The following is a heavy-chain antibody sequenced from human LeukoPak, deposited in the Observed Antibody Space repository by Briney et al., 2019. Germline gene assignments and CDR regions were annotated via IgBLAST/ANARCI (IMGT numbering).Heavy chain of an antibody. D-gene: IGHD3-3*01. CDR3: ARVGKRSITIFGVATSDAFDI. CDR1: GFTFSSYA. Sequence: GRSLRLSCAASGFTFSSYAMHWVRQAPGKGLEWVAVISYDGSNKYYADSVKGRFTIPRDNSKNTLYLQMYSLRAEDTAVYYCARVGKRSITIFGVATSDAFDIWGQGTMVTVSS. CDR2: ISYDGSNK. V-gene: IGHV3-30-3*01. J-gene: IGHJ3*02.